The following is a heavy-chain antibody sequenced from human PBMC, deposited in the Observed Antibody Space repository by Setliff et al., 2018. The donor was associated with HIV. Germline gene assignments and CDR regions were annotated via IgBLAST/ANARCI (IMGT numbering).Heavy chain of an antibody. CDR3: ATPLSHDSSGREPFDY. V-gene: IGHV3-15*01. CDR2: IKSKTEGGTT. CDR1: GITFSNAW. J-gene: IGHJ4*02. D-gene: IGHD3-22*01. Sequence: PGGSLRLSCAASGITFSNAWMSWVRQAPGKGLEWVGRIKSKTEGGTTDYAAPVKGRFTISRDDSKNTLYLQMNSLKTEDIAVYYCATPLSHDSSGREPFDYWGQGTLVTVSS.